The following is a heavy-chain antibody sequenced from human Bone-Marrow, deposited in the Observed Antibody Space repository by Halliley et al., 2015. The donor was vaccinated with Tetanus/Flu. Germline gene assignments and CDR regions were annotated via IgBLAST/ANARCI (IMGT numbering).Heavy chain of an antibody. V-gene: IGHV3-53*01. J-gene: IGHJ5*02. Sequence: SFPFNHCRTPYPNSVNARFTIPRDNSKNTLYLQMNSLRAADPAVYSCARGGDSNYPWFDPWGQGTLVTVSS. D-gene: IGHD4-4*01. CDR2: PFNHCRT. CDR3: ARGGDSNYPWFDP.